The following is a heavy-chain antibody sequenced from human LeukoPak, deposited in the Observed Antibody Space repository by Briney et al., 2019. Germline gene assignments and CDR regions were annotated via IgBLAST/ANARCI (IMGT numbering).Heavy chain of an antibody. D-gene: IGHD4-11*01. CDR3: ARKDYSFWFDP. CDR2: INHSGST. Sequence: SETLSLTCAVYGGSFSGYYWSWIRQPPGKGLEWIGEINHSGSTNYNPSLKSRVTISVDTSKNQFSLKLSSVTAADTAVYYCARKDYSFWFDPWGQGTLVTVSS. V-gene: IGHV4-34*01. CDR1: GGSFSGYY. J-gene: IGHJ5*02.